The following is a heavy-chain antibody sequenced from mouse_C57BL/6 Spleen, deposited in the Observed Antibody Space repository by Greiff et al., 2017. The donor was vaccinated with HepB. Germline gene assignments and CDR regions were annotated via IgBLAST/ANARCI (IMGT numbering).Heavy chain of an antibody. CDR2: IYPGDGDT. CDR3: ASEGGLRRFSMAY. CDR1: GYAFSSYW. D-gene: IGHD2-4*01. V-gene: IGHV1-80*01. Sequence: QVQLQQSGAELVKPGASVKISCKASGYAFSSYWMNWVKQRPGKGLEWIGQIYPGDGDTNYNGKFKGKATLTADKSSSTAYMQLSSLTSEDSAVYFCASEGGLRRFSMAYWGQGTLVTVSA. J-gene: IGHJ3*01.